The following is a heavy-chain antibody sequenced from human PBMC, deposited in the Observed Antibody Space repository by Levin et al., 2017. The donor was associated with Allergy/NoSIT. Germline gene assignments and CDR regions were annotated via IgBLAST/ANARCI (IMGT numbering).Heavy chain of an antibody. V-gene: IGHV3-23*01. CDR2: INDHGGST. CDR3: SRGDTPYLFDY. D-gene: IGHD3-10*01. CDR1: GFTFGSYG. Sequence: GGSLRLSCAASGFTFGSYGMSWVRQAPGKGLEWVSSINDHGGSTYYADSVKGRFTISRDNSENTVYLQMNSLRDEDTAVYFCSRGDTPYLFDYWGQGTLVTVSS. J-gene: IGHJ4*02.